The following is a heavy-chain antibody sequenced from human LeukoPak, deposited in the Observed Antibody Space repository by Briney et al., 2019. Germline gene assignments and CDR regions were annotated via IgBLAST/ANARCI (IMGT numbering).Heavy chain of an antibody. Sequence: SVKVSCKASGGTFSSYAISWVRQAPGQGLEWMGGIFPIFGTANYAQKFQGRVTITTDESTSTAYMELSSLRSEDTAVYYCASNGLHSGSYYYYMDVWGKGTTVTVSS. J-gene: IGHJ6*03. CDR1: GGTFSSYA. D-gene: IGHD4-11*01. V-gene: IGHV1-69*05. CDR2: IFPIFGTA. CDR3: ASNGLHSGSYYYYMDV.